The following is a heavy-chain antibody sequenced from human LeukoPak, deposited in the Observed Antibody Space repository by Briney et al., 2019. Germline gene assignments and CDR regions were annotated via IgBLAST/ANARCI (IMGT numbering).Heavy chain of an antibody. CDR2: IKSDGSRT. CDR1: GFTFRSYW. Sequence: GGSLRLSCAASGFTFRSYWMHWVRQAPGKGLVWVSHIKSDGSRTNYADSVKSRFTMSRDNAKNTLYLQMNSLRAEDTAVYYCARGHGDFPVNYYFDLWGRGTLVTVSS. J-gene: IGHJ2*01. V-gene: IGHV3-74*01. D-gene: IGHD4-17*01. CDR3: ARGHGDFPVNYYFDL.